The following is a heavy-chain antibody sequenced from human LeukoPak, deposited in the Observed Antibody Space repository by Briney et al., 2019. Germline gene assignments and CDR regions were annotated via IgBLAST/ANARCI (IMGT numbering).Heavy chain of an antibody. J-gene: IGHJ4*02. D-gene: IGHD2-2*01. V-gene: IGHV3-30*02. Sequence: GESLRLSCAASGFTFSSYGMNWVRQAPGKGLEWVAFIRFDGRDKYYADSVKGRFTISRDNSESTLDLQMNSLRVEDTAVYYCAKARYSTSSTFTVNPFDYWGQGILVTVSS. CDR3: AKARYSTSSTFTVNPFDY. CDR2: IRFDGRDK. CDR1: GFTFSSYG.